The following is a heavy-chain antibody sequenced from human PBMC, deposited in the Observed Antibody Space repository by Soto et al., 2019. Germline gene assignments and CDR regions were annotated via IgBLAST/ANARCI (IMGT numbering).Heavy chain of an antibody. V-gene: IGHV3-21*01. CDR3: ARDRLYSGYDGVFDY. CDR1: GFTFSSYS. Sequence: GGSLRLSCAASGFTFSSYSMNWVRQAPGKGLEWVSSINSSSSYIYYANSVKGRFTISRDNAKNSLYLQMNSLRAEDTAVYYCARDRLYSGYDGVFDYWGQGTLVTVSS. J-gene: IGHJ4*02. D-gene: IGHD5-12*01. CDR2: INSSSSYI.